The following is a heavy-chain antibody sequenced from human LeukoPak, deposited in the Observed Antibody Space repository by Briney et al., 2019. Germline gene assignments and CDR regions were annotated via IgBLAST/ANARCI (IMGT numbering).Heavy chain of an antibody. CDR3: ARGPTYCYDSSGYYLNWFDP. V-gene: IGHV1-69*05. J-gene: IGHJ5*02. CDR2: IIPIFGTA. CDR1: GGTFSSYA. Sequence: SSVKVSCKASGGTFSSYAISWVRQAPGQGLEWMGGIIPIFGTANYAQKSQGRVTITTDESTSTAYMELSSLRSEDAAVYYCARGPTYCYDSSGYYLNWFDPWGQGTLVTVSS. D-gene: IGHD3-22*01.